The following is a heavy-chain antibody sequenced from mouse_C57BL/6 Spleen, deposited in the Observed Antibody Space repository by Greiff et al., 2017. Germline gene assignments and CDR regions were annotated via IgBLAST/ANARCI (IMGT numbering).Heavy chain of an antibody. J-gene: IGHJ2*01. CDR1: GFTFSDYG. CDR3: ATEGITTEVANYFDY. CDR2: ISSGSSTI. V-gene: IGHV5-17*01. D-gene: IGHD1-1*01. Sequence: EVMLVESGGGLVKPGGSLKLSCAASGFTFSDYGMHWVRQAPEKGLEWVAYISSGSSTIYYADTVKGRFTISRDNAKNTLFLQMTSLRSEDTAMYYCATEGITTEVANYFDYWGQGTTLTVSS.